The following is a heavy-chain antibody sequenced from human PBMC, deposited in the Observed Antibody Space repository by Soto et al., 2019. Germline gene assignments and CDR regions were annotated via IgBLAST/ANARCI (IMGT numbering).Heavy chain of an antibody. CDR2: IIPMLGTA. D-gene: IGHD2-15*01. Sequence: QVQLVQSGAEVKKPGSSVSVSCKASGGTFRTDAFSWVRQAPGQGLEWMGGIIPMLGTANYAQKFQGRVTITADDSTSTAYMELSSMGFEDTAVYYCARARFWIGGFRSNLYYFDYWGQGTLVTVYS. V-gene: IGHV1-69*01. CDR1: GGTFRTDA. J-gene: IGHJ4*02. CDR3: ARARFWIGGFRSNLYYFDY.